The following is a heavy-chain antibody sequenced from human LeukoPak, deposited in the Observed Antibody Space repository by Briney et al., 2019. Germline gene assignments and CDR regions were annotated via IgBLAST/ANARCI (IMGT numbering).Heavy chain of an antibody. CDR2: ISDSGTNT. Sequence: GGPLRLSCAASGFSFSTYAMAWVRQAPGKGLEWVSAISDSGTNTYYADSVRGRFTVSRDNSKNTLYLQMNSLRGEDTAVYYCAKDSGSFDYWGQGTLVTVSS. J-gene: IGHJ4*02. V-gene: IGHV3-23*01. CDR3: AKDSGSFDY. CDR1: GFSFSTYA. D-gene: IGHD1-26*01.